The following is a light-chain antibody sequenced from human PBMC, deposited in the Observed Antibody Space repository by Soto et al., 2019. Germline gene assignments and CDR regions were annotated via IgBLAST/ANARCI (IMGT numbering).Light chain of an antibody. Sequence: QSALTQPASVSGSPGQSITISCTGTSSDIGAYDYVSWFQQYPGKAPTLLIYEVTFRPSGVSSRFSGSKSGNTASLTISGLQTEDEAAYYCGSYARATLVVGGGTKLTVL. CDR2: EVT. J-gene: IGLJ2*01. CDR3: GSYARATLV. V-gene: IGLV2-14*01. CDR1: SSDIGAYDY.